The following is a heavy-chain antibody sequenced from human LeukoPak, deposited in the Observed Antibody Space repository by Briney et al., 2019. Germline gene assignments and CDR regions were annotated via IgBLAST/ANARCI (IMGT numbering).Heavy chain of an antibody. CDR2: IYTSGST. V-gene: IGHV4-4*07. J-gene: IGHJ3*02. CDR3: AREASLTTVLSNAFDI. Sequence: DPSETLSLTCTVSGGSISSYYWSWIRQPAGKGLEWIGRIYTSGSTNYNPSLKSRVTMSVDTSKNQFSLKLSSVTAADTAVYYCAREASLTTVLSNAFDIWGQGTMVTVSS. D-gene: IGHD4-17*01. CDR1: GGSISSYY.